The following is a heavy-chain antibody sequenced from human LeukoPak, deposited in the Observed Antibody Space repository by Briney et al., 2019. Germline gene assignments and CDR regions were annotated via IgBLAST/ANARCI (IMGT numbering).Heavy chain of an antibody. Sequence: GGSLRLSCAASGFSISNYWMNWVRQAPGKGLEWVANIKQDGSEKNYVDSVKGRFTISRDNAKNSLILQMNSLRDEDTAVYYCAGGVWAPFDSWGQGTLVSVSS. CDR2: IKQDGSEK. J-gene: IGHJ4*02. CDR1: GFSISNYW. D-gene: IGHD7-27*01. V-gene: IGHV3-7*01. CDR3: AGGVWAPFDS.